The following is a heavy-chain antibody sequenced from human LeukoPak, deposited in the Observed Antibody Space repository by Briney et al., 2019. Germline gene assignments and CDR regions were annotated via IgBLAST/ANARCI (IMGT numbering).Heavy chain of an antibody. CDR3: ASTITVTTGY. Sequence: PSETLSLTCTVSGYSISSGYYWGWIRQPPGKGLEWIGSIYHSGSLYYNPSLKSRVTISVDTSKNQFSLNLSSVTAADTAVYYCASTITVTTGYWGQRTLVTVSS. D-gene: IGHD4-17*01. J-gene: IGHJ4*02. CDR1: GYSISSGYY. V-gene: IGHV4-38-2*02. CDR2: IYHSGSL.